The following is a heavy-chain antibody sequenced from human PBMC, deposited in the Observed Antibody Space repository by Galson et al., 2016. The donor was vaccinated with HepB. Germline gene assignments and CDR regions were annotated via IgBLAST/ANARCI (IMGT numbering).Heavy chain of an antibody. CDR2: IWFDGTNK. J-gene: IGHJ3*01. CDR3: ATTGPRGDDAFDV. CDR1: GFTFSNYG. Sequence: SLRLSCAASGFTFSNYGMHWVRQAPGKGLEWVSLIWFDGTNKYYADSVKGRFTISRDNSKNTLFLQMNSLTAEGTAIYYCATTGPRGDDAFDVWGQGTLVTVSS. D-gene: IGHD1-14*01. V-gene: IGHV3-33*01.